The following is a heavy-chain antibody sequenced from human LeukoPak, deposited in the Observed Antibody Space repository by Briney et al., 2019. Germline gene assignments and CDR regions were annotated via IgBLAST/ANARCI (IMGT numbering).Heavy chain of an antibody. CDR1: GGSISSYY. CDR2: IYYSGST. CDR3: ARGQQWLVAIDY. J-gene: IGHJ4*02. Sequence: PSETLSLTCTVSGGSISSYYWSWIRQPPGKGLEWIGYIYYSGSTNYNPSLKSRVTISVDTSKNQFSLKLSSVTAADTAVYYCARGQQWLVAIDYWGQGTLVTVSS. V-gene: IGHV4-59*08. D-gene: IGHD6-19*01.